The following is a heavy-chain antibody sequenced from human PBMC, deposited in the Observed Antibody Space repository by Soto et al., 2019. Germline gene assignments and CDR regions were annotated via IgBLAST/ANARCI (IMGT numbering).Heavy chain of an antibody. CDR3: EREVVVGPSSSGWYEYYGMDV. D-gene: IGHD6-19*01. J-gene: IGHJ6*02. CDR1: GDSVSSNSAA. CDR2: TYYRSKWYN. V-gene: IGHV6-1*01. Sequence: SQTLSLTCAISGDSVSSNSAAWNWIRQSPSRGLEWLGRTYYRSKWYNDYAVSVKSRITINPDTSQNQFSLQLNSVTPEDTAVYYSEREVVVGPSSSGWYEYYGMDVWGQGTPVTVSS.